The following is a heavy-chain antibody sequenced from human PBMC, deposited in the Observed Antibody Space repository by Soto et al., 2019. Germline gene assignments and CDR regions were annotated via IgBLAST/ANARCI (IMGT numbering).Heavy chain of an antibody. CDR3: ARRRGRQQLVQRYYNGMDV. CDR2: IDPSDSYT. D-gene: IGHD6-13*01. V-gene: IGHV5-10-1*01. CDR1: GYSFTSYW. J-gene: IGHJ6*02. Sequence: GESLKISCKGSGYSFTSYWISWVRQMPGEGLEWMGRIDPSDSYTNYSPSLKSRVTISVDTSKNQFSLKLSSVSAADTAVYFCARRRGRQQLVQRYYNGMDVWGQGTTVTVSS.